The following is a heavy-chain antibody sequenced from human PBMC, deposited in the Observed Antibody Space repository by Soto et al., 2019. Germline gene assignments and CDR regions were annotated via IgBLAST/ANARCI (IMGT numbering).Heavy chain of an antibody. CDR3: TRVISGSSGLFDY. CDR2: ISPDGSTT. D-gene: IGHD1-26*01. Sequence: EVQLVEAGGDLVQPGGSLRLSCVGSGFTISNYWMHWVRQAPGKGLIWVSRISPDGSTTNYADSVKGRFTISRDNAKNTLYLQMDSLRAEDTALYYCTRVISGSSGLFDYWGQGTLVTVSS. V-gene: IGHV3-74*01. J-gene: IGHJ4*02. CDR1: GFTISNYW.